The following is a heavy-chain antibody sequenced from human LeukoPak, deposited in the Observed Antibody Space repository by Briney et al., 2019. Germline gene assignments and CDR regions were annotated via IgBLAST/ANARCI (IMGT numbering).Heavy chain of an antibody. CDR3: ARDSPFVVVPQD. J-gene: IGHJ4*02. V-gene: IGHV1-2*02. Sequence: ASVKVSCKASGYTFTGYYMHWVRQAPGQGLEWMGWINPNSGGTNYAQKFQGRVTITRGTSISTAYMEPSRLRSDDAAVYYCARDSPFVVVPQDWGQGTLVTVSS. CDR1: GYTFTGYY. D-gene: IGHD3-22*01. CDR2: INPNSGGT.